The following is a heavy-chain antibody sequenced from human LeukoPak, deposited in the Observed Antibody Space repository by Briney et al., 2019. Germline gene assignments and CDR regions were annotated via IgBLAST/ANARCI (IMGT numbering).Heavy chain of an antibody. CDR2: IHSSGSS. CDR1: GGSISSYY. Sequence: PSETLSLTCTVSGGSISSYYWNWIRQPAGEGLEWIGRIHSSGSSNYNPSLKSRVTMSVDTSKNQFSLKLTSVTAADTAVYYCAGFRGRFDYYFDYWGQGTVVTVSS. CDR3: AGFRGRFDYYFDY. V-gene: IGHV4-4*07. J-gene: IGHJ4*02. D-gene: IGHD3-10*01.